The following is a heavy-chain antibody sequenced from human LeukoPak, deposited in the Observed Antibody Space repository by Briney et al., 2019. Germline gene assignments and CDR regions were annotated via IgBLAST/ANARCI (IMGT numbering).Heavy chain of an antibody. CDR1: DYTFTSYG. Sequence: ASVKVSCKASDYTFTSYGISWVRQAPGQGLEYMGWISANNGDTSYPQKVQGRVTMTTDTSTTTAYKELRSLRSDDTAVYYCARRGTGLAFDVWGQGTMVTVSS. J-gene: IGHJ3*01. CDR2: ISANNGDT. CDR3: ARRGTGLAFDV. D-gene: IGHD3-16*01. V-gene: IGHV1-18*04.